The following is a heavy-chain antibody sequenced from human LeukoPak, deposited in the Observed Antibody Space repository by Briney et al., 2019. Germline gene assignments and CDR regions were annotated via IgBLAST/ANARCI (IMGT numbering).Heavy chain of an antibody. CDR2: ISSSGTTM. CDR1: GFTFSSYS. V-gene: IGHV3-48*02. J-gene: IGHJ5*02. D-gene: IGHD2-15*01. CDR3: AVEGYCSGGSCYTNWFDP. Sequence: GGSLRRSCAASGFTFSSYSMNWVRQAPGKGLDWVSYISSSGTTMYYADSVKGRFTISRDNAKNSLYLQMNSLRDEDTAVYYCAVEGYCSGGSCYTNWFDPWGQGTLVTVSS.